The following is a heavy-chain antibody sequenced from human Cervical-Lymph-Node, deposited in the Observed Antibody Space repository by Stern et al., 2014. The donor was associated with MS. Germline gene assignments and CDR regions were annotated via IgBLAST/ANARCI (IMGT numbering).Heavy chain of an antibody. CDR3: ARHRRDIVVVPAAPSDY. Sequence: EVQLLQSGAEVKKPGESLKISCKGSGYSFSTYWIGWVRQMPGKGLEWMGIIYPGDSETRYSPSFQGQVTISVDKSISTAYLQWSSLRASDSAVYYCARHRRDIVVVPAAPSDYWGQGTLVTVSS. J-gene: IGHJ4*02. CDR2: IYPGDSET. D-gene: IGHD2-2*01. V-gene: IGHV5-51*01. CDR1: GYSFSTYW.